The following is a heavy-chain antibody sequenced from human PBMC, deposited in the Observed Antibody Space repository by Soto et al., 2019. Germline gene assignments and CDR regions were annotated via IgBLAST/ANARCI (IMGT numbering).Heavy chain of an antibody. V-gene: IGHV4-4*02. CDR1: SGSISSSNW. Sequence: SETLSLTCAVSSGSISSSNWWSWVRQPPGKGLEWIGEIYHSGSTNYNPSLKSRVTISVDKSKNQFSLKLSSVTAAYTAVYYCARDSGEGAAGTLAWGQGTLVTV. J-gene: IGHJ5*02. D-gene: IGHD6-13*01. CDR3: ARDSGEGAAGTLA. CDR2: IYHSGST.